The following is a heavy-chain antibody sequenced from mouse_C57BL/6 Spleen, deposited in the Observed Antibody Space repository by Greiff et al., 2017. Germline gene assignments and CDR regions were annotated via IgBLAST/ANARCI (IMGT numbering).Heavy chain of an antibody. V-gene: IGHV1-19*01. CDR1: GYTFTDYY. CDR2: INPYNGGT. D-gene: IGHD2-10*01. Sequence: EVQLQQSGPVLVKPGASVKMSCKASGYTFTDYYMNWVKQSHGKSLEWIGVINPYNGGTSYNQKFKGKATLTVDKSSSTAYMELNSLTSEDSAVYYCAREVLRWHYFDYWGQGTTLTVSS. J-gene: IGHJ2*01. CDR3: AREVLRWHYFDY.